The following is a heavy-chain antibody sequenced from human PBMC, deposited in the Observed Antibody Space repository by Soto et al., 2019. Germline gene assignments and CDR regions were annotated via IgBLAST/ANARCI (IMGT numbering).Heavy chain of an antibody. CDR2: INRSGSS. J-gene: IGHJ5*02. D-gene: IGHD3-10*01. CDR3: ARGGVDMIRGVTGKRTWLDP. V-gene: IGHV4-34*01. CDR1: GGSFSSYY. Sequence: QVQLQQWGEGLLKPSETLSLTCAVYGGSFSSYYWNWIRQSPGKGLEWIGEINRSGSSKYNPSLESRVTISVDSSKNKVSRKLTSVTAADTGVYYCARGGVDMIRGVTGKRTWLDPWGQGTLVTVSS.